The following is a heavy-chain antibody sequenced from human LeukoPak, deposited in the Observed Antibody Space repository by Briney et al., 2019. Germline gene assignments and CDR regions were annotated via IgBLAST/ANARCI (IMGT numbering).Heavy chain of an antibody. V-gene: IGHV1-2*02. CDR1: GYTFTGYY. J-gene: IGHJ5*02. Sequence: ASVKVSCKTPGYTFTGYYIHWVRQAPGQGLEWMGWIDPNSGGTNYAQNFQGRVTMTRDTSISTAYMELSRLRSDDTAVYYCVRDDVSPWGQGTLVTVSS. CDR3: VRDDVSP. CDR2: IDPNSGGT.